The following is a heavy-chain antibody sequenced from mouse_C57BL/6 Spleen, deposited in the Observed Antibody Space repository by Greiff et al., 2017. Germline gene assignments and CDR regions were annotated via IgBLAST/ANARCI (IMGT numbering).Heavy chain of an antibody. Sequence: VKLVESGAELVRPGASVTLSCKASGYTFTDYEMHWVKQTPVHGLEWIGAIDPETGGTAYNQKFKGKAILTADKSSSTAYMELRSLTSEDSAVYYCTGHYPFAYWGQGTLVTVSA. D-gene: IGHD5-5*01. CDR1: GYTFTDYE. CDR2: IDPETGGT. V-gene: IGHV1-15*01. CDR3: TGHYPFAY. J-gene: IGHJ3*01.